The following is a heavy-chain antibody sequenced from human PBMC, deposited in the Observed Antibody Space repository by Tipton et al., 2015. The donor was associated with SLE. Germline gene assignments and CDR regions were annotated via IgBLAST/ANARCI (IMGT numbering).Heavy chain of an antibody. CDR1: GGSIISSSW. J-gene: IGHJ3*02. CDR2: IYHSESP. V-gene: IGHV4-4*02. D-gene: IGHD1-26*01. CDR3: ARSLEEFGSYSLFEFLVSFDI. Sequence: TLSLTCAVSGGSIISSSWWSWVRQPPGKGLEWIGDIYHSESPNYNPSLKSRVTISLDTSRNRFSLELSSVTAADTALYYCARSLEEFGSYSLFEFLVSFDIWGQGTMVTVSS.